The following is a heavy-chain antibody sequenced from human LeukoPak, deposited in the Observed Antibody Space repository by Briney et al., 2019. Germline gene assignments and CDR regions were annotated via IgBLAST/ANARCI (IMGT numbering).Heavy chain of an antibody. V-gene: IGHV1-8*01. D-gene: IGHD6-19*01. CDR1: GYTFTSYG. J-gene: IGHJ4*02. CDR2: MNPNSGNT. CDR3: ARRAPRLSKGIAVAGTRLDFDY. Sequence: ASVKVSCKASGYTFTSYGINWVRQATGQGLEWMGWMNPNSGNTGYAQKFQGRVTMTRNTSISTAYMELSSLRSEDTAVYYCARRAPRLSKGIAVAGTRLDFDYWGQGTLVTVSS.